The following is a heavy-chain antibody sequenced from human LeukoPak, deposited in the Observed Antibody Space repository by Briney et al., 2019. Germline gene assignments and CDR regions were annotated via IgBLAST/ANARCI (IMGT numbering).Heavy chain of an antibody. CDR1: GFSFSSYA. CDR2: VTSSSSYI. V-gene: IGHV3-21*01. Sequence: GGSLRLSCTASGFSFSSYAMSWVRQAPGKGLEWVSSVTSSSSYIYYADSVKGRFTISRDNAKNSLYLQMNSLRAEDTAVYYCARVAGTGYFDYWGQGIQVTVSS. J-gene: IGHJ4*02. D-gene: IGHD6-19*01. CDR3: ARVAGTGYFDY.